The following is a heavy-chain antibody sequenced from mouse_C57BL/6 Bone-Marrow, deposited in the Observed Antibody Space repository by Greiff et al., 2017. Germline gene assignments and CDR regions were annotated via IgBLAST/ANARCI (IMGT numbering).Heavy chain of an antibody. V-gene: IGHV5-4*03. CDR2: ISDGGSYT. CDR1: GFTFSSYA. J-gene: IGHJ4*01. CDR3: ARPDYSFYAMDY. D-gene: IGHD2-12*01. Sequence: EVNVVESGGGLVKPGGSLKLSCAASGFTFSSYAMSWVRQTPEKRLEWVATISDGGSYTYYPDNVKGRFTISRDNAKNNLYLQMSHLKSEDTAMYYCARPDYSFYAMDYWGQGTSVTVSS.